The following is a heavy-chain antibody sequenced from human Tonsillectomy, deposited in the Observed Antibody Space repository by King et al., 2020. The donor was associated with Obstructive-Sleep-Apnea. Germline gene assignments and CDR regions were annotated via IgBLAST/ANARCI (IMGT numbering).Heavy chain of an antibody. J-gene: IGHJ6*02. Sequence: VQLQESGPGLVKPSGTLSLTCAVSGGYISSSNWWDWVRQPPGKGLELIGEIYHSGNTNYNPSLKSRVTISVDKSKNQFSLKLSSVTAAHTAVYYCARVSWRPYYFGMDVWGQGTTVTVSS. CDR3: ARVSWRPYYFGMDV. V-gene: IGHV4-4*02. CDR2: IYHSGNT. D-gene: IGHD5-12*01. CDR1: GGYISSSNW.